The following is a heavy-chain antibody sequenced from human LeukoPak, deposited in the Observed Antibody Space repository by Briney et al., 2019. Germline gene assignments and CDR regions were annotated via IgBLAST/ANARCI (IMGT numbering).Heavy chain of an antibody. J-gene: IGHJ6*03. V-gene: IGHV4-34*01. CDR1: GGSFSGFY. D-gene: IGHD3-10*01. Sequence: KPSETLSLTCAVSGGSFSGFYWTWIRQFPGKGLEWVGEINHSGSTNYNPSLKSRVTISVDTSNNQFSLKLSAVTAADTAVYYCASVRRGFGESSKYYSYYYMHVWGNGTTVTIAS. CDR3: ASVRRGFGESSKYYSYYYMHV. CDR2: INHSGST.